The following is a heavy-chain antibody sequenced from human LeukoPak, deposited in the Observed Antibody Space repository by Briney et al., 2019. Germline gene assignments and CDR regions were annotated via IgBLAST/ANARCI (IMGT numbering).Heavy chain of an antibody. D-gene: IGHD3-10*01. Sequence: GGSLRLSCEVSGFPFDEYGMSWVRQPPGKGLEWVPGLNWNGGTTGYADSVKGRFTISRDNAKNSLFLHMTSLRTDDTAVYYCARDLVDYYGSGFDYWGQGTLVIVSS. V-gene: IGHV3-20*04. CDR1: GFPFDEYG. J-gene: IGHJ4*02. CDR3: ARDLVDYYGSGFDY. CDR2: LNWNGGTT.